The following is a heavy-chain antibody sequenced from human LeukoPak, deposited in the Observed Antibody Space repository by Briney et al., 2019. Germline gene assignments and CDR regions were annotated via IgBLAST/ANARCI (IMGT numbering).Heavy chain of an antibody. CDR3: AKNGGPHGMDV. Sequence: GGPLRLSCAASGFTFSSTWMSWVRQAPGKGLEWVADIKHDGSETNYVDSVKGRFAISRDNAKNSLHLQMNSLRVEDTAVYYCAKNGGPHGMDVWGQGTTVTVSS. CDR2: IKHDGSET. CDR1: GFTFSSTW. J-gene: IGHJ6*02. V-gene: IGHV3-7*02. D-gene: IGHD3-16*01.